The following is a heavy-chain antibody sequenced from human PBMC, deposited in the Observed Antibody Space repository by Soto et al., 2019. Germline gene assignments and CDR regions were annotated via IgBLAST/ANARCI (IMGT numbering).Heavy chain of an antibody. CDR1: GFTFSDYA. V-gene: IGHV3-23*01. CDR2: IIASGTYS. CDR3: AKDPNGDYIGAFDF. D-gene: IGHD4-17*01. J-gene: IGHJ3*01. Sequence: QLLESGGGLVQPGGSLRLSCAASGFTFSDYAMTWVRQAPGKGLEWVSGIIASGTYSKYADSVNGRFTISRDNAKITLYLQMNGLRVEDTAVYFCAKDPNGDYIGAFDFWGQGTMVTVSS.